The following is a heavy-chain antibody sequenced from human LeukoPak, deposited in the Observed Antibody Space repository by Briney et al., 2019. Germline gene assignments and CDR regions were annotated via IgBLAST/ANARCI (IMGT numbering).Heavy chain of an antibody. CDR3: ARGLRQTIGYPLFDY. CDR1: GFTFSDYY. Sequence: AGGTLRLSCPVYGFTFSDYYMSWIRQAPGKGLEWISYIDSSRKAIYYADSVKGRFTISRDNAKNSLFLQMNSLRTEDTAVYYCARGLRQTIGYPLFDYWGQGALVTVSS. D-gene: IGHD5-18*01. J-gene: IGHJ4*02. V-gene: IGHV3-11*04. CDR2: IDSSRKAI.